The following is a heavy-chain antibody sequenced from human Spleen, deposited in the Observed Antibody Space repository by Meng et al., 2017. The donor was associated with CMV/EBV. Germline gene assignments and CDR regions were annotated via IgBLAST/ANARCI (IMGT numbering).Heavy chain of an antibody. CDR1: GYTFTSYY. CDR3: ARVPGDIVVVPAAIRGGGFCGGDCYSPLDYYYGMDV. J-gene: IGHJ6*02. Sequence: ASVKVSCKASGYTFTSYYMHWVRQAPGQGLEWMGIINPSGGSTSYAQKFQGRVTITADKSTSTAYMELSSLRSEDTAVYYCARVPGDIVVVPAAIRGGGFCGGDCYSPLDYYYGMDVWGQGTTVTVSS. V-gene: IGHV1-46*01. CDR2: INPSGGST. D-gene: IGHD2-2*02.